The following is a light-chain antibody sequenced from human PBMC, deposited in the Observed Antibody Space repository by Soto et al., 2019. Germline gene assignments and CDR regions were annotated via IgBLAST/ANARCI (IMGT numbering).Light chain of an antibody. CDR3: QQYNRWYT. V-gene: IGKV1-5*03. CDR2: KAS. CDR1: QSISTW. Sequence: DIQMTQSPSTLSASVGDRVTITCRASQSISTWLAWYQQKPGKAPKLLIYKASSLESGVPSRFSGSGSGTEFTLTISSLQPDDFTTYYCQQYNRWYTFGQGTKLDIK. J-gene: IGKJ2*01.